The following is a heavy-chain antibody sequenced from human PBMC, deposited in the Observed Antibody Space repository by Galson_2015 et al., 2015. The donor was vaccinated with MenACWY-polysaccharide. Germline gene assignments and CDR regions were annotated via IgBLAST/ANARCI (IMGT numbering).Heavy chain of an antibody. J-gene: IGHJ4*02. CDR2: IKSDGSST. CDR3: ATHPKGTDSRWYDY. D-gene: IGHD3-22*01. V-gene: IGHV3-74*01. Sequence: SLRLSCAASGFTFSTYWMHWVRQAPGKGLVWVSRIKSDGSSTNYADSVKGRLTISRDNAKNTLYLQMNNLRADDTAIYSCATHPKGTDSRWYDYWGQGTLVTVSS. CDR1: GFTFSTYW.